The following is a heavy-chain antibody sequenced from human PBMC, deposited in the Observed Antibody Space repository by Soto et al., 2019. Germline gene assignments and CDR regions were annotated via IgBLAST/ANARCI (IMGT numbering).Heavy chain of an antibody. CDR3: ARGIEGWYQGRYYYGMDV. Sequence: SETLSLTCTVSGGSISSGGYYWNWIRQHPGKGLEWIGYIYYSGSTYYNQSLKSRVTISVDTSKNQFSLKLSSVTAADTAVYYCARGIEGWYQGRYYYGMDVWGQGTTVTVSS. D-gene: IGHD6-19*01. CDR2: IYYSGST. V-gene: IGHV4-31*03. CDR1: GGSISSGGYY. J-gene: IGHJ6*02.